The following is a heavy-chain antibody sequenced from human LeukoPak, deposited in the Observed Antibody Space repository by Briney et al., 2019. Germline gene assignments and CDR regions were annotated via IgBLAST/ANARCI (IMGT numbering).Heavy chain of an antibody. CDR2: MNPNSGNT. D-gene: IGHD1-26*01. CDR1: GYTFTSYD. CDR3: ARGISGSYPNSGY. V-gene: IGHV1-8*01. Sequence: GASVTVSFKASGYTFTSYDINWVRQAPGQGLEWMGWMNPNSGNTGYAQKFQGRVTMTRNTSISTAYMELSSLRSEDTAVYYCARGISGSYPNSGYWGQGTLVTVSS. J-gene: IGHJ4*02.